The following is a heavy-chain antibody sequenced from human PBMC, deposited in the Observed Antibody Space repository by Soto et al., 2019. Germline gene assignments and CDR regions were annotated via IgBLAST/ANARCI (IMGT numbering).Heavy chain of an antibody. CDR1: GFTFDDYA. CDR2: ISWNSGNI. J-gene: IGHJ4*02. V-gene: IGHV3-9*01. D-gene: IGHD5-18*01. Sequence: PGGSLRLSCAPSGFTFDDYALHRVRQVLGKGLEWVSSISWNSGNIGYADSVKGRFTTSRDNAKNSLYLQMNSLRPEDTALYYCVRSKGGYSYGTPFDYWGQGT. CDR3: VRSKGGYSYGTPFDY.